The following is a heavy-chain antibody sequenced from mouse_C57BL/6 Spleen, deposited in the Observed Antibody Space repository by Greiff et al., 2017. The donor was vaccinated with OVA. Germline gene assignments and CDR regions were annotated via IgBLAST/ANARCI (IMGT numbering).Heavy chain of an antibody. Sequence: QVQLQQPGAELVKPGASVKLSCKASGYTFTSYWMHWVKQRPGRGLEWIGRIDPNSGGTKYNEKFKSKATLTADKPSSTAYMQLSSLTSEGSAIYYYARGGTTDLYDTMDYWGQGTSVTVSS. CDR3: ARGGTTDLYDTMDY. CDR1: GYTFTSYW. J-gene: IGHJ4*01. V-gene: IGHV1-72*01. CDR2: IDPNSGGT. D-gene: IGHD1-1*01.